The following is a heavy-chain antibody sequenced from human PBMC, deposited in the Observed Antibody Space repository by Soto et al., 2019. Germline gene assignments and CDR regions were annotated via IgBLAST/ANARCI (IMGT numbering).Heavy chain of an antibody. CDR1: GFTVSSNY. CDR2: IYSGGST. Sequence: GGSLRLSCAASGFTVSSNYMSWVRQAPGKGLEWVSVIYSGGSTYYADSVKGRFTISRDNSKNTLYLQVDSLRAEDTAVYYCAKDGMVPTIPYYWGQGIQVTVSS. D-gene: IGHD5-12*01. J-gene: IGHJ4*02. V-gene: IGHV3-53*01. CDR3: AKDGMVPTIPYY.